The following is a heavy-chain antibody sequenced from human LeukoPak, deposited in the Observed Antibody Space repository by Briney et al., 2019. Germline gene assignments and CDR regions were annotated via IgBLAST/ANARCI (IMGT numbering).Heavy chain of an antibody. Sequence: PGGSLRLSCAASGFTFSSYGMSWVRQAPGKGLEWVSAISGSGGSTYYADSVKGRFTISRDNSKNTLYLQMNSLRAEDTAVYYCAKDPQGSGSYYDYWGQGTLVTVSS. J-gene: IGHJ4*02. D-gene: IGHD1-26*01. CDR2: ISGSGGST. CDR1: GFTFSSYG. CDR3: AKDPQGSGSYYDY. V-gene: IGHV3-23*01.